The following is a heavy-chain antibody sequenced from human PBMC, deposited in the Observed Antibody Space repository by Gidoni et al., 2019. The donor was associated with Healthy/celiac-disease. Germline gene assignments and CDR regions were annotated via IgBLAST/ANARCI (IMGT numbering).Heavy chain of an antibody. Sequence: EVQLVESGGGLVQPGGSLRLSCAASGFTFSRYWMHWVRQAPGKGLVWFSRINSDGSSTSYADSVKGRFTISRDNAKNTLYLQMNSLRAEDTAVYYCARDFMGAYYYDSSGYDYWGQGTLVTVSS. CDR3: ARDFMGAYYYDSSGYDY. CDR1: GFTFSRYW. D-gene: IGHD3-22*01. CDR2: INSDGSST. V-gene: IGHV3-74*01. J-gene: IGHJ4*02.